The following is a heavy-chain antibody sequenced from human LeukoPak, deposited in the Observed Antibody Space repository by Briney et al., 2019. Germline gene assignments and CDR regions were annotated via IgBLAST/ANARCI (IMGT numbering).Heavy chain of an antibody. CDR3: ARSISFSSGWYPYYFDY. V-gene: IGHV1-2*02. Sequence: ASVKVSCKASGYTFTGYYMHWVRQAPGQGLEWTGWINPNSGGTNYAQKFQGRVTMTRDTSISTAYMELSRLRSDDTAVYYCARSISFSSGWYPYYFDYWGQGTLVTVSS. D-gene: IGHD6-19*01. CDR1: GYTFTGYY. J-gene: IGHJ4*02. CDR2: INPNSGGT.